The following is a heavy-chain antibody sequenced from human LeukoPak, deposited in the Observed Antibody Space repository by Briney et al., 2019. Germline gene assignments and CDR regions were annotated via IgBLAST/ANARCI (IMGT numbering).Heavy chain of an antibody. Sequence: GGSLRLSCAASGFTFSSYSMNWVRQAPGKGLEWVSSISSSSSYIYYADSVKGRFTISRDNAKNSLYLQMNSLRAEDTAVYYCAKDSDRLLLWFGELFNWFDPWGQGTLVTVSS. V-gene: IGHV3-21*01. D-gene: IGHD3-10*01. CDR1: GFTFSSYS. J-gene: IGHJ5*02. CDR3: AKDSDRLLLWFGELFNWFDP. CDR2: ISSSSSYI.